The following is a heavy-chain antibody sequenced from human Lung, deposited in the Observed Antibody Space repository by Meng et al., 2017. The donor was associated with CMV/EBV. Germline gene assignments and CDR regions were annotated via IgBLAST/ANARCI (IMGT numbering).Heavy chain of an antibody. J-gene: IGHJ6*02. CDR1: GGPFSNYA. CDR2: IIPMLEIT. D-gene: IGHD3-3*01. Sequence: SXXVSXKASGGPFSNYAVSWVRQAPGQGLEWMGGIIPMLEITNYAQKFQGRVTITAVKSTGTAFMELSRLRSDDTAVYYCARRDDPWGGYPHYYGMDVWGQGXTVTVSS. CDR3: ARRDDPWGGYPHYYGMDV. V-gene: IGHV1-69*10.